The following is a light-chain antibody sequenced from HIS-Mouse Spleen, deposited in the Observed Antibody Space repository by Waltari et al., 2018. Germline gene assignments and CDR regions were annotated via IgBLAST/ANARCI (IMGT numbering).Light chain of an antibody. V-gene: IGLV3-25*03. J-gene: IGLJ1*01. CDR1: ALPKKY. CDR2: KDS. CDR3: QSADSSGTYPV. Sequence: SYELTQPPSVSVSPGQTARITCPGDALPKKYPYWYQQKPGQAPVLVIYKDSERPSGIPERFSGSSSGTTVTLTISGVQAEDEADYYCQSADSSGTYPVFGTGTKVTVL.